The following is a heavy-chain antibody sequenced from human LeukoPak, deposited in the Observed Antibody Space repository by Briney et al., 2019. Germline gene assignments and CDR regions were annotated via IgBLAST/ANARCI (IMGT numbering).Heavy chain of an antibody. V-gene: IGHV4-39*07. D-gene: IGHD6-13*01. CDR3: ARVSSSWYQDWYFDL. CDR2: IYYSGST. J-gene: IGHJ2*01. CDR1: GGSISSSSYY. Sequence: NSSETLSLTCSVSGGSISSSSYYWGWIRQPPGKGLEWIGSIYYSGSTYYNPSLKSRVTISVGTSKNQFSLKVSSVTAADTAVYYCARVSSSWYQDWYFDLWGRGTLVTVSS.